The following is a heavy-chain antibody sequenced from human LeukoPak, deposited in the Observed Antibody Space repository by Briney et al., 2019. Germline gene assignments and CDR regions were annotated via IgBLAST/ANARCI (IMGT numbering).Heavy chain of an antibody. CDR1: NGSISSYV. J-gene: IGHJ5*02. D-gene: IGHD1-26*01. V-gene: IGHV4-4*07. CDR3: VRAPSASGGYNWFDP. CDR2: VYTSGST. Sequence: SETLSLTCTVSNGSISSYVWSWIRQAAGKGLQWVGRVYTSGSTKYNPSLKSRVIMLVEKSKKKLSLRLRCVIGGDATVYYCVRAPSASGGYNWFDPWGQGTLVTVSS.